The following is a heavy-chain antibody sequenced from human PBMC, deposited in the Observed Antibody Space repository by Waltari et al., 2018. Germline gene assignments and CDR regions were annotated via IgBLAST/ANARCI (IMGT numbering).Heavy chain of an antibody. CDR2: INLTRGGK. V-gene: IGHV1-2*02. CDR1: GYTFPGYH. J-gene: IGHJ4*02. D-gene: IGHD3-22*01. CDR3: ARSGYYYDSSGYYQFDY. Sequence: QVQLVQSGAEVKKPGASVKVSCKAAGYTFPGYHMPWVQPPPSQGREWVGWINLTRGGKNYAQKFQGRVTMTRDTSISTAYMELSRLRSDDTAVYYCARSGYYYDSSGYYQFDYWGQGTLVTVSS.